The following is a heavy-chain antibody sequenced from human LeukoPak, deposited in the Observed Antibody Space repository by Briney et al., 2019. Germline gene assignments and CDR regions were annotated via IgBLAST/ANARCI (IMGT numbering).Heavy chain of an antibody. V-gene: IGHV4-34*11. Sequence: SETLSLTCAVYGGSFSGYYWSWIRQPPGKGLEWIGYIFHSGSINNNPSLKSRVTISADTSKNQFSLKLTSVTAADTAVYYCARAPQPTSYGDYGKRYFDLWGRGTLVTVSS. CDR3: ARAPQPTSYGDYGKRYFDL. D-gene: IGHD4-17*01. CDR1: GGSFSGYY. J-gene: IGHJ2*01. CDR2: IFHSGSI.